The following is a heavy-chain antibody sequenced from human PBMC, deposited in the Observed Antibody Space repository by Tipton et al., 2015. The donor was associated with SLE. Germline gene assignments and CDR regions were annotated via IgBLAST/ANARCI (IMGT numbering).Heavy chain of an antibody. Sequence: QLVQSGAEVKKPGSSVKVSCKASGGTFSSYAISWVRQAPGQGLEWMGGIIPIFGTANYAQKFQGRVTMTRDTSISTAYMELSRLRSDDTAVYYCASFVGASYAFDIWGQGTMVTVSS. CDR3: ASFVGASYAFDI. D-gene: IGHD1-26*01. CDR2: IIPIFGTA. V-gene: IGHV1-69*06. CDR1: GGTFSSYA. J-gene: IGHJ3*02.